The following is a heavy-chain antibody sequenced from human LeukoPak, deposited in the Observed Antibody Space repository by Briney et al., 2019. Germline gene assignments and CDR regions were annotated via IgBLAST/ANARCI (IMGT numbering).Heavy chain of an antibody. D-gene: IGHD3-10*01. CDR1: GGSISSSSYY. Sequence: SETLSLTCTVSGGSISSSSYYWGWIRQPPGKGLEWIGSIYYSGSTYYNPSLKSRVTISVDTSENQFSLKLSSVTAADTAVYYCARDQSLWLSWFDPWGQGTLVTVSS. CDR2: IYYSGST. J-gene: IGHJ5*02. CDR3: ARDQSLWLSWFDP. V-gene: IGHV4-39*07.